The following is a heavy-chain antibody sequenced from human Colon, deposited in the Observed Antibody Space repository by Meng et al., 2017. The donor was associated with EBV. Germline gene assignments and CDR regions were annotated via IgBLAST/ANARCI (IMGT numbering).Heavy chain of an antibody. CDR2: FVNNVDT. D-gene: IGHD3-10*01. CDR1: GYTFASYG. Sequence: QVPPLQSGAEVKKPGASVRVSCEVSGYTFASYGISWLRQAPGQGLEWMGWFVNNVDTYSAQKFQGRVTMTTDTHTSTAFMELRSLRSDDTAVYYCARGTPGRSYSDYWGQGTLVTVSS. J-gene: IGHJ4*02. V-gene: IGHV1-18*01. CDR3: ARGTPGRSYSDY.